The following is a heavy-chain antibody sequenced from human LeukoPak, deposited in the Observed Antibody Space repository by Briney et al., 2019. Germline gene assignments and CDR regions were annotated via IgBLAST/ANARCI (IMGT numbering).Heavy chain of an antibody. CDR2: IYYSGST. CDR3: AREAHSRHGGYGHYFDY. D-gene: IGHD5-12*01. V-gene: IGHV4-59*01. J-gene: IGHJ4*02. Sequence: SETLSLTCTVSGGSISIYYWSWIRQPPGKGLEWIGNIYYSGSTNYKPSLKGRVTISLNTSKNQFSLKLGSVTAADTAVYYCAREAHSRHGGYGHYFDYWGQGSLVTVSS. CDR1: GGSISIYY.